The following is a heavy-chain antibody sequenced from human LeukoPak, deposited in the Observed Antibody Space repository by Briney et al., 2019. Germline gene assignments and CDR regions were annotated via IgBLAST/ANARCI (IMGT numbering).Heavy chain of an antibody. CDR2: IIPIFGTA. D-gene: IGHD5-18*01. J-gene: IGHJ6*03. V-gene: IGHV1-69*05. Sequence: SVKVSCKASGGTFSSYAISWVRQAPGQGLEWMGGIIPIFGTANYAQKFQGRVTITTDESTSTAYMELSSLRSEDTAVYYCATRYSVWEDARAYSYGPSYYYHMDVWGKGTTVTVSS. CDR3: ATRYSVWEDARAYSYGPSYYYHMDV. CDR1: GGTFSSYA.